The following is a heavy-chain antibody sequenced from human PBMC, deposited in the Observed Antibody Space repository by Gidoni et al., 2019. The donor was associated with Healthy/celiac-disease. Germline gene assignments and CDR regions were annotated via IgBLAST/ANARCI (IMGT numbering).Heavy chain of an antibody. Sequence: QVQLQESGPGLVKPSETLSLTCTVSGGSISSYYWSWIRQPPRKGLEWIGYVYYSGSTNYTPSIKSRVTISVDTAKNQFALKLRSVTAADTAVYYCARGPSDYYDSRGFIDYWGQGTLVTVSS. CDR2: VYYSGST. J-gene: IGHJ4*02. D-gene: IGHD3-22*01. CDR1: GGSISSYY. V-gene: IGHV4-59*01. CDR3: ARGPSDYYDSRGFIDY.